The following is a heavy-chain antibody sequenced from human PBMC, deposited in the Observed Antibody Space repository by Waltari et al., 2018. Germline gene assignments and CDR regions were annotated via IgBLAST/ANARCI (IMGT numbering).Heavy chain of an antibody. J-gene: IGHJ6*03. V-gene: IGHV4-30-4*08. CDR3: ARISGYSGYDYYMDV. CDR2: IYYSGST. Sequence: QVQLQESGPGLVKPSQTLSLTCTVSGGSISSGDYYWSWIRQPPGKGLEWIGYIYYSGSTYYNPSLKSRVTISVDTSKNQFSLKLSSVTAADTAVYYCARISGYSGYDYYMDVWGKGTTVTVSS. CDR1: GGSISSGDYY. D-gene: IGHD5-12*01.